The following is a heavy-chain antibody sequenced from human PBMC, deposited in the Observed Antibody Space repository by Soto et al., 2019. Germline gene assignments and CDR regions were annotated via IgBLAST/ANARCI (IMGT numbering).Heavy chain of an antibody. Sequence: NPSETLSLTCTVSGGSINSGDSYWNWIRQQPGEGLQWIGYITYRGATYSIPSLKGRVTMSVDTSKNQFSLRLSSVSAADTAVYYCARDSGESLRFFDYWGQGAPVTVSS. CDR2: ITYRGAT. J-gene: IGHJ4*02. CDR3: ARDSGESLRFFDY. D-gene: IGHD3-10*01. CDR1: GGSINSGDSY. V-gene: IGHV4-31*03.